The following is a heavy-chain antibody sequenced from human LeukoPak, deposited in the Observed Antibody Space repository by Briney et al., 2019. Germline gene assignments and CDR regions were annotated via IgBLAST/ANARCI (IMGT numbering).Heavy chain of an antibody. CDR1: GFTFDDYA. Sequence: PGGSLRLSCAASGFTFDDYAMHWVRQAPGKGLGWVSSITWNSGSIDYADSVKGRFTISRDNAKNSLYLQMNSLRAEDMALYYCAKGTVSSGYYWVFEYWGQGTLVTVSS. J-gene: IGHJ4*02. CDR3: AKGTVSSGYYWVFEY. D-gene: IGHD3-22*01. CDR2: ITWNSGSI. V-gene: IGHV3-9*03.